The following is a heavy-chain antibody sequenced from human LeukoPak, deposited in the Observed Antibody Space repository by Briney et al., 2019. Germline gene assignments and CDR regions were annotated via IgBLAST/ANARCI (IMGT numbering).Heavy chain of an antibody. CDR2: IYHSGST. Sequence: SETLSLTCTVSGGSISSYYWSWIRQPPGKGLEWIGSIYHSGSTYYNPSLKSRVTISVDTSKNQFSLKLSSVTAADTAVYYCARGSITIFGVVIPYYFDYWGQGTLVTVSS. CDR1: GGSISSYY. CDR3: ARGSITIFGVVIPYYFDY. D-gene: IGHD3-3*01. V-gene: IGHV4-38-2*02. J-gene: IGHJ4*02.